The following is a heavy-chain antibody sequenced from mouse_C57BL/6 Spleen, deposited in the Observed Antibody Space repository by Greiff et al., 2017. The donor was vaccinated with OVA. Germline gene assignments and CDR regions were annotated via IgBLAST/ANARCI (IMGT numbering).Heavy chain of an antibody. D-gene: IGHD1-1*01. CDR2: INPNNGGT. Sequence: VQLQQSGPELVKPGASVKISCKASGYTFTDYYMNWVKQSHGKSLEWIGDINPNNGGTSYNQKFKGKATLTVDKSSSTAYMELRSLTSEDSAVYYCAGSTVDYAMDYWGQGTSVTVSS. J-gene: IGHJ4*01. CDR1: GYTFTDYY. CDR3: AGSTVDYAMDY. V-gene: IGHV1-26*01.